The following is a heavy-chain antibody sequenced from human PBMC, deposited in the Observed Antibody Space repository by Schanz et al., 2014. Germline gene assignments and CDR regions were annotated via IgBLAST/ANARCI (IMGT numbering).Heavy chain of an antibody. Sequence: EVQVVESGGDLVQPGGSLRLSCAVSGCTFSNYGMGWVRQAPGKGLEWVSAISGSGGSTYYADSVKGRFTISRDNSKNTLFLQMNSLRLEDTAVYYCAKDRLLGYQLQDAFDIWGQGTLVTVSS. J-gene: IGHJ3*02. V-gene: IGHV3-23*04. CDR3: AKDRLLGYQLQDAFDI. CDR2: ISGSGGST. D-gene: IGHD2-2*01. CDR1: GCTFSNYG.